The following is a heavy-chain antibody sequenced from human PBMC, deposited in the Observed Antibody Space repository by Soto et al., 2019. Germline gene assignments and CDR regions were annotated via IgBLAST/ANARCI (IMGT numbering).Heavy chain of an antibody. D-gene: IGHD1-7*01. CDR2: INPNSGGT. V-gene: IGHV1-2*04. Sequence: VASVKVSCKAFGYTFTGYYMHWVRQAPGQGLEWMGWINPNSGGTNDAQKFQGWVTRTRDTSISTAYMELSRLRSDATAVYYCERGPSITATTWWFDPWGQGTLVTVSS. J-gene: IGHJ5*02. CDR3: ERGPSITATTWWFDP. CDR1: GYTFTGYY.